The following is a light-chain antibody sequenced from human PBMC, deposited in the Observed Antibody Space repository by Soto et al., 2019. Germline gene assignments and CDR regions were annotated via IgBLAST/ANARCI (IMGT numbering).Light chain of an antibody. CDR3: NSYTSINTVV. CDR1: SSDIGGYKY. V-gene: IGLV2-14*01. J-gene: IGLJ7*01. Sequence: QSVLTQPASVSGSPGQSITISCTGTSSDIGGYKYVSWYQQHPGKAPKLIIYEVSNRPSGVSYRFSGSKSGNTASLTISGLQAEDEADYYCNSYTSINTVVFGGGTQLTVL. CDR2: EVS.